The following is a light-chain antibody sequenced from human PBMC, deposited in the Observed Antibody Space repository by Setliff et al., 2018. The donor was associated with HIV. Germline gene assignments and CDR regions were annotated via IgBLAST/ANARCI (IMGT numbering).Light chain of an antibody. Sequence: QSVLAQPASVSGSPGQSITISCTGTSSDIGSYDLVSWYQQHPARAPKLIIYQATRRPSGVSNRFSGSKSGNVASLTISGLQAEDEADYYCCSNTGSNTFVFGTGTKGTVL. V-gene: IGLV2-23*01. CDR3: CSNTGSNTFV. CDR2: QAT. J-gene: IGLJ1*01. CDR1: SSDIGSYDL.